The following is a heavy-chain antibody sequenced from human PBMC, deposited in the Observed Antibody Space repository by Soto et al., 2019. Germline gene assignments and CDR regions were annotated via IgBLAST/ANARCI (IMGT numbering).Heavy chain of an antibody. D-gene: IGHD2-2*01. V-gene: IGHV1-3*01. J-gene: IGHJ5*02. CDR3: ARDSQRVQIPSTGWFDP. Sequence: QVQLVQSGAELKKPGASVKISCETSGYRFSTSGIHWLRQAPGQSLEWMGWINAADGDTKYSQKFQGRVTLSRDTSASTAYMELSSLTSEDTSIYYCARDSQRVQIPSTGWFDPWGQGTVVIVSS. CDR2: INAADGDT. CDR1: GYRFSTSG.